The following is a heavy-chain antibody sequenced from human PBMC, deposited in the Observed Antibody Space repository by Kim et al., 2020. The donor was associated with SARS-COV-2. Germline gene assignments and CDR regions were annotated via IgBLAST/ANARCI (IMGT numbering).Heavy chain of an antibody. J-gene: IGHJ3*02. CDR2: INAGNGNT. CDR1: GYTFTSYA. Sequence: ASVKVSCKASGYTFTSYAMHWVRQAPGQRLEWMGWINAGNGNTKYSQKFQGRVTITRDTSASTAYMELSSLRSEDTAVYYCARDLWFGELFGAFDIWGQGTMVTVSS. D-gene: IGHD3-10*01. CDR3: ARDLWFGELFGAFDI. V-gene: IGHV1-3*01.